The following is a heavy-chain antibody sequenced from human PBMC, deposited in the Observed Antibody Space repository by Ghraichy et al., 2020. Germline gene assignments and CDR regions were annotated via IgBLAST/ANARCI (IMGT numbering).Heavy chain of an antibody. CDR1: GGSFSGYY. CDR2: INHSGST. V-gene: IGHV4-34*01. CDR3: ARRRGVWIQLWSYYFDY. Sequence: SETLSLTCAVYGGSFSGYYWSWIRQPPGKGLEWIGEINHSGSTNYNPSLKSRVTISVDTSKNQFSLKLSSVTAADTAVYFCARRRGVWIQLWSYYFDYWGQGTLVTVSS. J-gene: IGHJ4*02. D-gene: IGHD5-18*01.